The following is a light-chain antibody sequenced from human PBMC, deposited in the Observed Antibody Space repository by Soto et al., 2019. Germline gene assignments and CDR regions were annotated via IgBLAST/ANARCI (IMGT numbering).Light chain of an antibody. CDR1: QSISSY. Sequence: DIQMTQSPSSLSASVGDRVTITCRASQSISSYLNWYQQKPGKAPKLLIYTASSLQSGVPSRFSGSGSGTDFTLTISGLQPEDFAPYFWQQSFSTRPTFGGGTKVEIK. V-gene: IGKV1-39*01. CDR3: QQSFSTRPT. CDR2: TAS. J-gene: IGKJ4*01.